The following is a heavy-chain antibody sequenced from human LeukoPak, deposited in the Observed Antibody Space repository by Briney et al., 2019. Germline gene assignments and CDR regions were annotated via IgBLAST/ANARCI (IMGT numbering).Heavy chain of an antibody. J-gene: IGHJ4*02. CDR2: ISGSGGST. Sequence: PGGSLRLSCAASGFTFSSYAMSWVRQAPGKGLEWVSAISGSGGSTYYADSVKGRFTISRDISKNTLYLQMDSLSAEDTAVYYCARDRVNWNDVGGLFDYWGQGTLVTVSS. CDR3: ARDRVNWNDVGGLFDY. CDR1: GFTFSSYA. V-gene: IGHV3-23*01. D-gene: IGHD1-1*01.